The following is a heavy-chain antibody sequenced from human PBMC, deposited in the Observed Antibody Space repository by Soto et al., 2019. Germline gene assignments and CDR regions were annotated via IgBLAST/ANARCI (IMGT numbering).Heavy chain of an antibody. D-gene: IGHD2-21*02. V-gene: IGHV4-4*02. CDR3: ARVPGVVVSADDAFDI. J-gene: IGHJ3*02. Sequence: QVQLQESGPGLVKPSGTLSLTCAVSGGSVSSSNWWSWVRQSPGKGLEWMGEIYHSGSAHYNPSLKGRATISLDKSKNPFSLRLTSVTDADTAVYYCARVPGVVVSADDAFDIWGPGTRVIVSS. CDR1: GGSVSSSNW. CDR2: IYHSGSA.